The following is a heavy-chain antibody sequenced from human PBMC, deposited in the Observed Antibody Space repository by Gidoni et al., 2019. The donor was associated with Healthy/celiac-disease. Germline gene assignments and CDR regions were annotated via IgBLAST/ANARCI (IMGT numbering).Heavy chain of an antibody. CDR3: ARGGNITMIVVDKDYYFDY. CDR1: GGSFSGYY. CDR2: INHSGST. Sequence: QVQLQQWGAGLLKPSETLSLTCAVYGGSFSGYYWSWIRQPPGKGLERIGEINHSGSTNYNPSLKSRVTISVDTSKNQFPLKLSSVTAADTAVYYCARGGNITMIVVDKDYYFDYWGQGTLVTVSS. J-gene: IGHJ4*02. D-gene: IGHD3-22*01. V-gene: IGHV4-34*01.